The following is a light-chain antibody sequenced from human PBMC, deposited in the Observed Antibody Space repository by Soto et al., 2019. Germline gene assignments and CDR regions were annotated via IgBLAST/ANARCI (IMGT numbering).Light chain of an antibody. CDR3: GSYAGSRTPVV. Sequence: QSALPQPASVSGSPGQSITISCTGTSSDVGSYNLVSWYQQHPGKAPKPMIYEVSKRPSGVSNRFSGSKSGNTASRTISGLQAEDEADDCGGSYAGSRTPVVFGVGTKLPVL. CDR2: EVS. CDR1: SSDVGSYNL. J-gene: IGLJ2*01. V-gene: IGLV2-23*02.